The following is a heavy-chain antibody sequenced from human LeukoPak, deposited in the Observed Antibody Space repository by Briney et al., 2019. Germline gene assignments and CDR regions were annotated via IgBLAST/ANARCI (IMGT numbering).Heavy chain of an antibody. J-gene: IGHJ4*02. CDR3: ARVRLHYFDY. CDR2: IYYSGST. V-gene: IGHV4-30-4*08. Sequence: LRLSCAASGFTVSNSYMSWVRQPPGKGLEWIGYIYYSGSTYYNPSLKSRVTISVDTSKNQFSLKLSSVTAADTAVYYCARVRLHYFDYWGQGTLVTVSS. CDR1: GFTVSNSY.